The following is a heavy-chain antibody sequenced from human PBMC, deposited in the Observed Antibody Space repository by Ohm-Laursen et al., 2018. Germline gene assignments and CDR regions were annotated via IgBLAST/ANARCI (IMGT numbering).Heavy chain of an antibody. V-gene: IGHV4-39*01. J-gene: IGHJ4*02. D-gene: IGHD6-19*01. CDR2: IYYTGST. Sequence: GTLSLTCTVSGGSIRSSSYFWGWIRQPPGKGLEWLGSIYYTGSTHYNPSLKSRVTIDVDMSRNKLSRSLFSATATDTAVYYCARHTPGSVWYLGFDYWGQGTLVTVSS. CDR3: ARHTPGSVWYLGFDY. CDR1: GGSIRSSSYF.